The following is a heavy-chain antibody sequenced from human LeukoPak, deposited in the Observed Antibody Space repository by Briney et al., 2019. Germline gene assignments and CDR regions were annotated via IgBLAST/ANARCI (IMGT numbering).Heavy chain of an antibody. J-gene: IGHJ4*02. V-gene: IGHV1-2*02. Sequence: ASVKVSCKASGYTFTGYYMHWVRQAPGQGLEWMGWINPNSGGTNYAQKFQGRVTLTRDTSASTAYMELSSLTSEDTAVFYCARGAVIAHFDYWGQGTLVTVSS. CDR3: ARGAVIAHFDY. CDR1: GYTFTGYY. D-gene: IGHD2-21*01. CDR2: INPNSGGT.